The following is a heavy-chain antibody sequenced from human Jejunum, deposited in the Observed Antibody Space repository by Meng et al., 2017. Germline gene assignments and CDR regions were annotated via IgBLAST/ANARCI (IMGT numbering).Heavy chain of an antibody. CDR2: INTVNANT. D-gene: IGHD5-12*01. CDR1: GFAFSRYV. V-gene: IGHV1-3*04. Sequence: VQLVQLGAEVKRPGASVTVSCKTSGFAFSRYVIHWVRQAPGQRLEWMGWINTVNANTRYSEKFQGRVTITRDTSASTAYMELSSLTSEDTAVYYCARVKYSGYDPFDSWGQGTLVTVSS. CDR3: ARVKYSGYDPFDS. J-gene: IGHJ4*02.